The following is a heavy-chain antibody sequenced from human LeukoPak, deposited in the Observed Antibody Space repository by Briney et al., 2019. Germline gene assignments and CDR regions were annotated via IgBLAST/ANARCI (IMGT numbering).Heavy chain of an antibody. Sequence: GGSLRLSCAASGLTFSSHWMHWVRQAPGKGLVWVSRITNDGSSTTYADSVKGRFTISRDNAKNMLYLQVNGLRAEDTAVYYCARAGATGTLRFDYWGQGTLVTVSS. CDR2: ITNDGSST. V-gene: IGHV3-74*01. CDR1: GLTFSSHW. D-gene: IGHD1-14*01. CDR3: ARAGATGTLRFDY. J-gene: IGHJ4*02.